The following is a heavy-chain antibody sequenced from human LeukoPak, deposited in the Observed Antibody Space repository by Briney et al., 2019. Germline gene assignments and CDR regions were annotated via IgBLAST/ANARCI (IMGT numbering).Heavy chain of an antibody. D-gene: IGHD4-17*01. CDR1: GGSISRYY. Sequence: ADTLSLTCTLSGGSISRYYWRWIRQPPGKGLEWIGYIYYSGSTNYNPSLKSRVTIPVDTSKNQFSLKLSSVTAADTAVYYCAILLTTVTTNAFDIWGQGTMVTVCS. CDR3: AILLTTVTTNAFDI. J-gene: IGHJ3*02. V-gene: IGHV4-59*08. CDR2: IYYSGST.